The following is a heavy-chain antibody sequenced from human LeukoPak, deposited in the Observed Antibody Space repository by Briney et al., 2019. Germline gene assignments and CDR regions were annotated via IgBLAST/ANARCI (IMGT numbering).Heavy chain of an antibody. Sequence: ASVKVSCKASGYTFTSYYMHWVRQAPGQGLEWMGIINPSGGSTSYAQKFRGRVTMTRDTSTSTVYMELSSLRSEDTAVYYCARDARPLLWFGELWWGRGNWFDPWGQGTLVTVSS. CDR3: ARDARPLLWFGELWWGRGNWFDP. J-gene: IGHJ5*02. D-gene: IGHD3-10*01. V-gene: IGHV1-46*01. CDR2: INPSGGST. CDR1: GYTFTSYY.